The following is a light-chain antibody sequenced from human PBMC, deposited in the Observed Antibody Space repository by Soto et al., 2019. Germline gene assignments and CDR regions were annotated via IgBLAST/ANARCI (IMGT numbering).Light chain of an antibody. J-gene: IGKJ3*01. Sequence: IVLTQSPGTLSLSPGERATLSCRASQSVSSSYLAWYQQKPGQAPRLLIYGASSRATGIPDRFSGSGSGTDFTLTISRLEPEDFAVYYCQQYGSSPTFGPGPKVDIK. CDR3: QQYGSSPT. CDR1: QSVSSSY. V-gene: IGKV3-20*01. CDR2: GAS.